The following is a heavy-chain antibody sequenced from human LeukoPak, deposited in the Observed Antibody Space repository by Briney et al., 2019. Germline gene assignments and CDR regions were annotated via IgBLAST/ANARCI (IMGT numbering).Heavy chain of an antibody. CDR1: GFTFSNAW. Sequence: GGSLRLSRAASGFTFSNAWMSWVRQAPGKGLEWVGRIKSKTDGGTTDYAAPVKGRFTISRDDSKNTLYLQMNSLKTKDTAVYYCTTAVQLWVFDYWGQGTLVTVSS. D-gene: IGHD5-18*01. V-gene: IGHV3-15*01. CDR2: IKSKTDGGTT. J-gene: IGHJ4*02. CDR3: TTAVQLWVFDY.